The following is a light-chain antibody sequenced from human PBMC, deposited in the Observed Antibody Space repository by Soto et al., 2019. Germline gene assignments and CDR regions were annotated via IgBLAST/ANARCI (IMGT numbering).Light chain of an antibody. V-gene: IGKV1-5*03. CDR3: QQYNVYSWT. CDR2: EAS. J-gene: IGKJ1*01. CDR1: QNINSW. Sequence: DFQMTQSPSTLSASVGDRVTITCRASQNINSWLAWYQQKPGKAPKLLIYEASSLEKGVPARFGGSGSGTEFTLTISSLQPDDFATYYCQQYNVYSWTFGQGTKVDI.